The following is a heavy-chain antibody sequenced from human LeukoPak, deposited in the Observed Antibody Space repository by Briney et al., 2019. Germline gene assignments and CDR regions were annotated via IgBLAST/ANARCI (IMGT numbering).Heavy chain of an antibody. V-gene: IGHV3-21*01. CDR3: ARTPWTVTALDAFDI. CDR2: ISSSGRFI. CDR1: GFTFTSHS. D-gene: IGHD2-21*02. J-gene: IGHJ3*02. Sequence: PGGSLRLSCAGSGFTFTSHSMNWVRQAPGKGLEWVSSISSSGRFIYYPDSVKGRFTSSRDNAKNSLYLQMNSLRAEDTAVYYCARTPWTVTALDAFDIWGQGTMVTVSS.